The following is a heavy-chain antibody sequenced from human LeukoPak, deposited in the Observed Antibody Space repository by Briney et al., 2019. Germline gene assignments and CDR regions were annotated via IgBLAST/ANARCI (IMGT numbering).Heavy chain of an antibody. CDR1: GGSISSYY. CDR2: IYYSGST. CDR3: ARGEAQWLGPFDY. J-gene: IGHJ4*02. Sequence: SETLSLTCTVSGGSISSYYWSWIRQPPGKGLEWIGYIYYSGSTNYNPSLKSRVTISVDTSKNQFSLKLSSGTAADTAVYYCARGEAQWLGPFDYWGQGTLVTVSS. D-gene: IGHD6-19*01. V-gene: IGHV4-59*08.